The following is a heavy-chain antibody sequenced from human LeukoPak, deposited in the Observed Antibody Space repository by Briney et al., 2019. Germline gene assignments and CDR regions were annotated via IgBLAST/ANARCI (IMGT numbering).Heavy chain of an antibody. D-gene: IGHD6-19*01. CDR3: AKDHSSGWYRMGDY. V-gene: IGHV3-23*01. CDR2: IRGGGGTT. CDR1: GFTFTNHG. Sequence: ARSLKPSCAAYGFTFTNHGRSCVRQAPGNGLGWVSSIRGGGGTTYYAASVKGRFAISRDNSKDTLYLQMNSLRAEDTAVYYCAKDHSSGWYRMGDYWGQGTLVTVSS. J-gene: IGHJ4*02.